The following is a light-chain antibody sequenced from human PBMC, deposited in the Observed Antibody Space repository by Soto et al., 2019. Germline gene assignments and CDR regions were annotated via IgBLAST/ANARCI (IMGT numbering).Light chain of an antibody. Sequence: EIVLTQSPATLSLSPGERATLSCRASQSVSSSYLAWYQQIPGQAPRLLIYGVSSRAAGIPDRFSGSGSGTDFTLTINRPEPEDFAVYYCQQYHNTPITFGQGTRLEIK. CDR2: GVS. J-gene: IGKJ5*01. CDR1: QSVSSSY. CDR3: QQYHNTPIT. V-gene: IGKV3-20*01.